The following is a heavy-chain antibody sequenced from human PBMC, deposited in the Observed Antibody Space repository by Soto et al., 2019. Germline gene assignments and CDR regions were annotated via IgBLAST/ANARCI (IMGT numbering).Heavy chain of an antibody. V-gene: IGHV3-33*01. J-gene: IGHJ4*02. CDR1: GFTFSDYG. Sequence: QVQLVESGGGVVQPGRSLRLSCAASGFTFSDYGMHWVRQAPGKGLEWVAAIWSDGSSEYYADSVKGRFIISRDNSKDTLFLQMSSLRADDTAVYFCASGHVYYESGWYSDYWGQGTLVTVSS. D-gene: IGHD6-19*01. CDR2: IWSDGSSE. CDR3: ASGHVYYESGWYSDY.